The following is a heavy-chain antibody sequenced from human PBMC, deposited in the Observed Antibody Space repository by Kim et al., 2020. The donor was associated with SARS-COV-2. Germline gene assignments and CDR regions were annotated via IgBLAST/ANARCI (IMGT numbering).Heavy chain of an antibody. CDR1: GFTFDDYA. J-gene: IGHJ6*02. CDR2: ISWDGGST. V-gene: IGHV3-43D*03. D-gene: IGHD1-26*01. CDR3: AKDSSGAPGSLYYGMDV. Sequence: GGSLRLSCAASGFTFDDYAMHWVRQAPGRGLEWVSLISWDGGSTYYADSVKGRFTISRDNSKNSLYLQMNSLRGEDTALYYCAKDSSGAPGSLYYGMDVWGQGTTVTVSS.